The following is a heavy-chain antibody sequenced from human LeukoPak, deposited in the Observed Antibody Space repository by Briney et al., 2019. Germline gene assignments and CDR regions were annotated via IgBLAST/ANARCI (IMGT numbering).Heavy chain of an antibody. J-gene: IGHJ6*03. CDR2: IIPIFGTA. Sequence: RASVKVSCKASGGTFSSYAISWVRQAPGQGLEWMGGIIPIFGTANYAQKFQGRVTITADESTSTAYMELSSLRSEDTAVYYCARVVVPAAIGPNYYYYMDVWGKGTTVTISS. V-gene: IGHV1-69*13. CDR1: GGTFSSYA. D-gene: IGHD2-2*01. CDR3: ARVVVPAAIGPNYYYYMDV.